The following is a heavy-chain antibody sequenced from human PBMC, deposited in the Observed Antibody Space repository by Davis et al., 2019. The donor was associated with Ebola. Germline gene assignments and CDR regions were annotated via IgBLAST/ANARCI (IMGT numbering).Heavy chain of an antibody. Sequence: MPSETLSLTCAVSGGFVSSGGYSWSWIRQPPGRGLEWIGYYYYTGSTYYSPSLRSRVTISVDTSKNLFSLKLTSVTAADTAVYYCARGDSYYDPSGYYAGPEAPDHWGQGILVSVSS. V-gene: IGHV4-30-4*07. CDR3: ARGDSYYDPSGYYAGPEAPDH. CDR1: GGFVSSGGYS. CDR2: YYYTGST. J-gene: IGHJ4*02. D-gene: IGHD3-22*01.